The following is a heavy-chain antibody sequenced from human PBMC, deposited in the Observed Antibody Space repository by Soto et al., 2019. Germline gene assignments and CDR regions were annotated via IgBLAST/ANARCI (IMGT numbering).Heavy chain of an antibody. Sequence: TSETLSLTCTVTGGTLSGYYWTWIRQSAGGGLEWIGRIYSSGSTNYNPSLKSRVTISLDTSMNHFSLRLSSVTAADTAVYYCARGQRFSDWFDPWGQGTLVTAPQ. CDR1: GGTLSGYY. CDR3: ARGQRFSDWFDP. CDR2: IYSSGST. V-gene: IGHV4-4*07. D-gene: IGHD3-3*01. J-gene: IGHJ5*02.